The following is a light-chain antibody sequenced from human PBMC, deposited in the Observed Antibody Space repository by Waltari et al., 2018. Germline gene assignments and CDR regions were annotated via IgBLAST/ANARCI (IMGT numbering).Light chain of an antibody. CDR1: QSISNW. CDR2: KAS. CDR3: QQYNSYSLLT. V-gene: IGKV1-5*03. Sequence: DIQMTQSPSTLSASVGDRFTITCRASQSISNWLAWYQQKPGKAPKLLIYKASTLESGVPSRCSGSGAWTEFTPTISSLQPDDVATDYYQQYNSYSLLTFGGGTKVEIK. J-gene: IGKJ4*01.